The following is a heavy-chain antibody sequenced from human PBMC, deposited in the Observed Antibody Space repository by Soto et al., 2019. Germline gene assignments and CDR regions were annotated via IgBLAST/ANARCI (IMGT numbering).Heavy chain of an antibody. CDR1: GYTFTSYT. CDR3: ASSLPWFDP. V-gene: IGHV1-18*01. CDR2: ISANNGNT. J-gene: IGHJ5*02. Sequence: QVRLVHSETEVKKPGASVNVSCKASGYTFTSYTISWVRQAPGQGLEWMGWISANNGNTEFAQKFQDRLTMIADTTSTTASLDLRNLRPDDTAVYYCASSLPWFDPWGQGTLVAVSS.